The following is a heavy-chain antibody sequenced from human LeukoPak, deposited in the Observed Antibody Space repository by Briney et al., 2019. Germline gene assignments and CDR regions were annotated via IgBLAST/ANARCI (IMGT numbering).Heavy chain of an antibody. D-gene: IGHD3-22*01. V-gene: IGHV1-2*02. J-gene: IGHJ4*02. CDR1: GYTFTGYY. Sequence: ASVKVSCKASGYTFTGYYMHWVRQAPGQGLEWMGWINPNSGGTNYAQKFQGRVTMTRDTSISTAYMELSKLRSDDTAVYYCATYYYDSSGYRDYFDYWGQGTLVTVSS. CDR2: INPNSGGT. CDR3: ATYYYDSSGYRDYFDY.